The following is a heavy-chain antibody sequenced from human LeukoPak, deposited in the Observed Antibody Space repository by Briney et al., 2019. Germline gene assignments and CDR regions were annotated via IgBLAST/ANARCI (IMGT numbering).Heavy chain of an antibody. CDR3: ARGSGDCSGGSCYATYFQH. D-gene: IGHD2-15*01. Sequence: ASVKVSCKASGYTFTSYYMHWVRQAPGQGLEWMGIINPSGGSTSYAQKFQGRVTMTRDTSTSTVYMELSSLRPEDTAVYYCARGSGDCSGGSCYATYFQHWGQGTLVTVSS. CDR1: GYTFTSYY. J-gene: IGHJ1*01. V-gene: IGHV1-46*01. CDR2: INPSGGST.